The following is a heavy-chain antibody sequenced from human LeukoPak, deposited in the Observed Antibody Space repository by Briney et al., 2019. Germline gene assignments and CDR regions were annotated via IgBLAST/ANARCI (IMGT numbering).Heavy chain of an antibody. J-gene: IGHJ4*02. CDR3: ARDIVGATHDY. D-gene: IGHD1-26*01. V-gene: IGHV4-34*01. Sequence: PSETLSLTCAVYGGSFSGYYWSWIRQPPGKGLEWIGEINHSGSTNYNPSLKSRVTISVDTSKNQFSLKLSSVTAADTAVYYCARDIVGATHDYWGQGTLVTVSS. CDR1: GGSFSGYY. CDR2: INHSGST.